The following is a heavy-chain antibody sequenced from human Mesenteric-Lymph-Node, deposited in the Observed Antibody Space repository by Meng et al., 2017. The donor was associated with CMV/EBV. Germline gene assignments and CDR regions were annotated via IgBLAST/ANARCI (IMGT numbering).Heavy chain of an antibody. V-gene: IGHV3-7*01. CDR2: IKQDGSEK. Sequence: GESLKISCAASGFTFSSYWMSWVRQAPGKGLEWVANIKQDGSEKYYVDSVKGRFTISRDNAKNSLYLQMNSLGAEDTAVYYCARDSDDLNCSSTSCSTYYYYGMDVWGQGTTVTVSS. CDR3: ARDSDDLNCSSTSCSTYYYYGMDV. CDR1: GFTFSSYW. D-gene: IGHD2-2*02. J-gene: IGHJ6*02.